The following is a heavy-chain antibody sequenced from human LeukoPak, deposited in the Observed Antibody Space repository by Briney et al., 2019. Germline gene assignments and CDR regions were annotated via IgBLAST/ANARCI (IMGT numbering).Heavy chain of an antibody. CDR2: IYTSGST. CDR1: GGSISNYY. CDR3: ARDSVLTAPEI. D-gene: IGHD2-8*01. V-gene: IGHV4-4*07. Sequence: SETLSLTCTVSGGSISNYYWSWIRQPAGKGLEWIGRIYTSGSTNYNPSLKSRVTMSVDTSKNQSSLKLSSVTAADTAVYYCARDSVLTAPEIWGQGTMVTVSS. J-gene: IGHJ3*02.